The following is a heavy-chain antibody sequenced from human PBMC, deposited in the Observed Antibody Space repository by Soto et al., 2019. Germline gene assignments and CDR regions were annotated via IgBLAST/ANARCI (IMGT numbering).Heavy chain of an antibody. CDR3: VKGHSHSYYYFDY. J-gene: IGHJ4*02. CDR1: GFTFSFCA. V-gene: IGHV3-23*01. Sequence: EVQLLESGGGLVQPGGSLRLSCAASGFTFSFCAMNWVRQAPGKGLEWVSSTRGSGGDTYYADSVRGRFTISRDISKNPLYLQMNSFRGEDPAVYYCVKGHSHSYYYFDYWGQGTRVTVSS. D-gene: IGHD1-26*01. CDR2: TRGSGGDT.